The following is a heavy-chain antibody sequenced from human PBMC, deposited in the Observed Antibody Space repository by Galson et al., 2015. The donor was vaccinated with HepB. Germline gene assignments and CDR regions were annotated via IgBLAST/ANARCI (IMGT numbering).Heavy chain of an antibody. CDR2: MNPNSGNT. D-gene: IGHD3-3*01. CDR3: ARGLKISIVGVVMAYSFDY. J-gene: IGHJ4*02. Sequence: SVKVSCKASGYTFTSYDINWMRQAPGQGLEWMGWMNPNSGNTGYAQKFQGRVTMTRNTSISTAYMELSSLRSEDTAVYYCARGLKISIVGVVMAYSFDYWGQGTLVTVSS. V-gene: IGHV1-8*02. CDR1: GYTFTSYD.